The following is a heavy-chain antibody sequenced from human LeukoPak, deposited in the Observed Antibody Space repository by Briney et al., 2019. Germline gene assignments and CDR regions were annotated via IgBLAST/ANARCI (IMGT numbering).Heavy chain of an antibody. D-gene: IGHD2-21*01. CDR2: VNPDSGDT. CDR1: GYVFTTSD. J-gene: IGHJ6*03. CDR3: ARGHGDWGLGYYYMDV. V-gene: IGHV1-8*03. Sequence: GASVTVSCKASGYVFTTSDINWVRQAPGKGLEWLGWVNPDSGDTGYAPKFQGRVTITRDTSISTVYMDLSGLTSDDTAVYYCARGHGDWGLGYYYMDVWGKGTTVIVSS.